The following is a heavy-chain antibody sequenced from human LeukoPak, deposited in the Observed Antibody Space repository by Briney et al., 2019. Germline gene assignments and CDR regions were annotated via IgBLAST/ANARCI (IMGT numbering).Heavy chain of an antibody. CDR1: GYTFTDYL. J-gene: IGHJ6*02. D-gene: IGHD6-19*01. CDR3: ARDANIAVTGTRIGADYYYGMDV. Sequence: ASVKVSCKSSGYTFTDYLIHAVRQAPEQGLQWMGWINPNRGGTKNAHDLQGRVTMTRDTSISTAYMELNRLRSDDTAVYYCARDANIAVTGTRIGADYYYGMDVWGQGTTVTVSS. CDR2: INPNRGGT. V-gene: IGHV1-2*02.